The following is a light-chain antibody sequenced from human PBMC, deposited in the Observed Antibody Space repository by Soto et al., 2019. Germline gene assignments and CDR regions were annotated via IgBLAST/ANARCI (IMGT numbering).Light chain of an antibody. CDR1: QSVSSSY. J-gene: IGKJ1*01. CDR3: QQYNNWPRT. Sequence: IVLTQSPGTLSLSTGERATLTCRASQSVSSSYLAWYQQKPGQAPRLLIYGASTRATGIPSRFSGSGSGAEFTLTISSLQSEDFAVYYCQQYNNWPRTFGQGAIVDIK. V-gene: IGKV3-15*01. CDR2: GAS.